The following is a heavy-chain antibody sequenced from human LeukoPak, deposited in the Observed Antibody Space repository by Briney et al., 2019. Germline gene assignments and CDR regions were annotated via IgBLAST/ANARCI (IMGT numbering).Heavy chain of an antibody. J-gene: IGHJ4*02. CDR2: IYSGGST. D-gene: IGHD1-1*01. V-gene: IGHV3-53*01. CDR3: ARGPAGYN. Sequence: GGSLRLSCAASGFTVSSNHMSWDRQAPGKGLEWVSVIYSGGSTDYADSVKGRFTISRDNLQNTLYLQMNSLRAEDTAVYYCARGPAGYNWGQGTLVTFSS. CDR1: GFTVSSNH.